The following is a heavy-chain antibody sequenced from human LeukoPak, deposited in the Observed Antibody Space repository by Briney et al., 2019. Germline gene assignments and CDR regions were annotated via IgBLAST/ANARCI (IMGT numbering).Heavy chain of an antibody. CDR1: GGSISTYY. D-gene: IGHD3-22*01. J-gene: IGHJ3*02. CDR2: MYYSGST. V-gene: IGHV4-59*08. Sequence: KPSETLSLTCTVSGGSISTYYWSWIRQPPGKGLEWIGSMYYSGSTSYKPSLKSRVTISVDTSKSQFSLKLSSVTAADTAVYYCARHAYYYDRSGSYEAFDIWGQGTMVTVSS. CDR3: ARHAYYYDRSGSYEAFDI.